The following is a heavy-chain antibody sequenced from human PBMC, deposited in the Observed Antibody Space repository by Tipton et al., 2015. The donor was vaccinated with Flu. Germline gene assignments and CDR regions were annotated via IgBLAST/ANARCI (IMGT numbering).Heavy chain of an antibody. J-gene: IGHJ4*02. CDR3: ARLSYYDVDLKNFYFDY. D-gene: IGHD3-10*02. V-gene: IGHV4-39*01. Sequence: TLSLICAVSGGSIDNSGYYWGWIRQPPGKGLEWVGSVYYSGSTYYNPSLKSRVTISVDTSKNQFSLKLRSVTAADTAVYYCARLSYYDVDLKNFYFDYWGQGALVTVSS. CDR1: GGSIDNSGYY. CDR2: VYYSGST.